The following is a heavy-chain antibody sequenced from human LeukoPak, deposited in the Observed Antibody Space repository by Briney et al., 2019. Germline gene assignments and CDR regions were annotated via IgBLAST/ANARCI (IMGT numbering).Heavy chain of an antibody. D-gene: IGHD4-11*01. CDR3: TRDMTTVTTAGYGMDV. Sequence: SETLSLTCTVSAASVSSGSYYWSWIRQPPGKGLEWIGYIYYSGSTNYNPSLKSRVTISVDTSKNHFSLKLSSVTAADTAVYYCTRDMTTVTTAGYGMDVWGQGTTVTVSS. CDR1: AASVSSGSYY. CDR2: IYYSGST. V-gene: IGHV4-61*03. J-gene: IGHJ6*02.